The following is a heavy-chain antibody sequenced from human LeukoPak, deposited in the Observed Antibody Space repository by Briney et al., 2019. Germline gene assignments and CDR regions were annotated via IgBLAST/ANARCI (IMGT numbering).Heavy chain of an antibody. CDR2: INPSSGST. V-gene: IGHV1-46*01. CDR1: GYTFITYY. Sequence: ASVKVSCKASGYTFITYYMHWVRQAPGQGLEWMGIINPSSGSTSYAQKFQGRVTMTRDTSTGTVYMDLSSLRSEDTAVYYCAKSGVVQSKNWFDPWGQGTLVTVSS. CDR3: AKSGVVQSKNWFDP. J-gene: IGHJ5*02. D-gene: IGHD2-2*01.